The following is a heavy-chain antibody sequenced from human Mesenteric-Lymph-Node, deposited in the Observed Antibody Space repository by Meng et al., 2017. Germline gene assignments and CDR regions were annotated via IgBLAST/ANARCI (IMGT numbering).Heavy chain of an antibody. CDR1: GYTFNSYW. CDR3: ARPKGDGSGSYYADY. D-gene: IGHD3-10*01. CDR2: IFPRDSDT. J-gene: IGHJ4*02. Sequence: GESLKISCKGSGYTFNSYWIAWVRQMPGKGLEYMGVIFPRDSDTRYSPSFQGQVTISADKSISTAYLQWSSLKASDTAMYYCARPKGDGSGSYYADYWGQGTLVTVSS. V-gene: IGHV5-51*01.